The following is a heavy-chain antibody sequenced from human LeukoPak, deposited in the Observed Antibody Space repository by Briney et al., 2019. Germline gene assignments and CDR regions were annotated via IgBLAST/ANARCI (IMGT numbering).Heavy chain of an antibody. J-gene: IGHJ4*02. V-gene: IGHV1-46*01. Sequence: RGASVTVSCKASGYTLSTYYMHWVRQAPGQGLEWMGIINPSDDNRIYAQRFQGRVTMTWDTSTSTVYMELSSLTSDDTAVYFCARGGVVSRGQWLCADFWGQGALVTVSS. CDR3: ARGGVVSRGQWLCADF. CDR2: INPSDDNR. D-gene: IGHD6-19*01. CDR1: GYTLSTYY.